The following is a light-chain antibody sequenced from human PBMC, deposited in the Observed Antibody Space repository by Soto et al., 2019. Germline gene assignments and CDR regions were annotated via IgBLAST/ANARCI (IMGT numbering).Light chain of an antibody. J-gene: IGKJ3*01. CDR1: QSVRSSY. V-gene: IGKV3-20*01. Sequence: EIVLTQSPGTLSLSPGEIATLSCGASQSVRSSYLAWYQHKPGQAPGLLIYGTSSRATGIADRFGGSGSGRDVTLTIRRLEREDVAVYYCQQYGSSPFSFGPGTKVDIK. CDR2: GTS. CDR3: QQYGSSPFS.